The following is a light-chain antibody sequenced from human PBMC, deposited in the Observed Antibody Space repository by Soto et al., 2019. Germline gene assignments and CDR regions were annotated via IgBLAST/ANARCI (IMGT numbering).Light chain of an antibody. CDR2: DAS. Sequence: AIQLTQSPSSLSASVGDRVTITCRASQGINTALAWHQQKPGQAPNLLIYDASSLESGVPSRFSGSGSGTDFTLTISSLQPEDFAPYYCQQYSSYPVTFGQGTKVEIK. CDR1: QGINTA. J-gene: IGKJ1*01. CDR3: QQYSSYPVT. V-gene: IGKV1-13*02.